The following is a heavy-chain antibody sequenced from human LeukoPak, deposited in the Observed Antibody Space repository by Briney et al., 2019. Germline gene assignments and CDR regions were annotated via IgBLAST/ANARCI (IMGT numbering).Heavy chain of an antibody. CDR3: AKDGGLWVSAHWGDS. CDR2: ITTSDGNT. Sequence: GGSLRLSCAASGFTFSSYTMSWVRQAPGKGLEWVSTITTSDGNTYYADSVEGRFTVSRDNSKNTLFLQMNSLRAEDTAVYYCAKDGGLWVSAHWGDSWGRGTLVTVSS. J-gene: IGHJ4*02. CDR1: GFTFSSYT. D-gene: IGHD7-27*01. V-gene: IGHV3-23*01.